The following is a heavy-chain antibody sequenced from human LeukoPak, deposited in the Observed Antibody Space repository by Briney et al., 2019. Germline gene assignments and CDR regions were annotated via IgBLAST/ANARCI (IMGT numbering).Heavy chain of an antibody. J-gene: IGHJ4*02. V-gene: IGHV3-23*01. CDR3: VKGRGTTVTAAANY. CDR1: GFTFSNYS. Sequence: GGSLRLSCAASGFTFSNYSMSWVRQAPGKGLEWVSTISGTGGTTYYADSVKGRFTTSRDNSKNTLFLQSNSLRADDTAVYYCVKGRGTTVTAAANYWGQGTLVTVSS. CDR2: ISGTGGTT. D-gene: IGHD4-17*01.